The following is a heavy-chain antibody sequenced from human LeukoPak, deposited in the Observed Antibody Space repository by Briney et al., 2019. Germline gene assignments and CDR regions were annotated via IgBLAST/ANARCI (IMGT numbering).Heavy chain of an antibody. CDR2: IYYSGST. J-gene: IGHJ4*02. D-gene: IGHD5-24*01. CDR1: GGSISSSSYY. Sequence: SETLSLTCTVSGGSISSSSYYWGWIRQPPGKGLEWIGSIYYSGSTYYNPSLKSRVTISVDTSKNQLSLKLSSVTAADTAVYYCARGGRDGYNYGGPLDYWGQGTLVTVSS. V-gene: IGHV4-39*07. CDR3: ARGGRDGYNYGGPLDY.